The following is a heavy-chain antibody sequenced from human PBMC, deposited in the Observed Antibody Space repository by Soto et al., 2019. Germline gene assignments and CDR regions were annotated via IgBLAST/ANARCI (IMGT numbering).Heavy chain of an antibody. D-gene: IGHD5-18*01. CDR3: SSNSYGYTVYDY. CDR2: IYYSGST. J-gene: IGHJ4*02. V-gene: IGHV4-30-4*01. Sequence: QVQLQESGPGLMKPSQTLSLTCTVSGGSISSGDYYWSWIRQPPGKGLEWIGYIYYSGSTYYNPSLKSRVTISVDTSKNQFSLKLSAVTAADTAVYYCSSNSYGYTVYDYWGQGTLVTVSS. CDR1: GGSISSGDYY.